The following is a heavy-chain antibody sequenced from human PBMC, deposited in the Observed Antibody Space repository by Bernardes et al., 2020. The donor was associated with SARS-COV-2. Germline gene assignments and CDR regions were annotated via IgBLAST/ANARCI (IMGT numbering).Heavy chain of an antibody. CDR3: ARRDGYNSLDF. CDR2: IGTAGDT. V-gene: IGHV3-13*01. Sequence: GGSLRLSCAASGFTFSSYDMHWVRQTTGKRLEWVSSIGTAGDTYYPGSVRGRFTISRENAKNSLYLQMNSLRAGDTAVYYCARRDGYNSLDFWGQGTLVTVSS. D-gene: IGHD5-12*01. CDR1: GFTFSSYD. J-gene: IGHJ4*02.